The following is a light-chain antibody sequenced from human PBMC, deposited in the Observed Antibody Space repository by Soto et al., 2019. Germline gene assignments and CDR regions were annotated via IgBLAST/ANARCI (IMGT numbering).Light chain of an antibody. Sequence: EVMMTQSPATLSVPPGERATLSCRASQSVSNNIAWYQQQPGQAPRLLMYYASTRATGVPARFSGSGSGTEFTLTIISLQSEDFALYYCQQYNDWPPITFGPGTRLEIK. CDR1: QSVSNN. J-gene: IGKJ5*01. CDR3: QQYNDWPPIT. CDR2: YAS. V-gene: IGKV3-15*01.